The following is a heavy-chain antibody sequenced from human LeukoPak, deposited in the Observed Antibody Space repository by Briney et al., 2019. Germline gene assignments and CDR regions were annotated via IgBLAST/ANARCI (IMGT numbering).Heavy chain of an antibody. J-gene: IGHJ3*02. CDR3: ARDLYYYDSSGYYYLYAFDI. CDR1: GFTVSSNY. V-gene: IGHV3-53*01. Sequence: PGGSLRLSCAASGFTVSSNYMSWVRQAPGKGLEWVSVIYSGGSTYYADSVKGRFTISRDNSKNTLYLQMNSLRAEDTAVYYCARDLYYYDSSGYYYLYAFDIWGQGTMVTVSS. CDR2: IYSGGST. D-gene: IGHD3-22*01.